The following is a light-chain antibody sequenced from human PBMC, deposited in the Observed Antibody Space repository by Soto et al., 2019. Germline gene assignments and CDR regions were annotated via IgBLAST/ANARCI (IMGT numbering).Light chain of an antibody. V-gene: IGKV1-9*01. CDR2: DAS. Sequence: IQLTQSPSSLSASVGDRVTITCRASQGISSYLGWYQQKPGKAPNLLIYDASTLHSGVPSRFSGGGSGTDFTLTLSSLQPEDFATYYCQQVNSFPSTFGQGTRLEI. CDR3: QQVNSFPST. CDR1: QGISSY. J-gene: IGKJ5*01.